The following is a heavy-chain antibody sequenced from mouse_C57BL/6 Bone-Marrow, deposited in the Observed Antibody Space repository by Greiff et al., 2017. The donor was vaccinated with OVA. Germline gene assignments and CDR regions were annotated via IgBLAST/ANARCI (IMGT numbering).Heavy chain of an antibody. J-gene: IGHJ2*01. Sequence: EVQLQESGPELAKPGASVKISCKASGYSFTGYYMNWVKQSPEKSLEWIGEINPSTGGTTYNQKFKAKATLTVDKSSSTAYMQLKSLTSEDSAVYYCARWLLDYWGQGTTLTVSS. CDR2: INPSTGGT. CDR3: ARWLLDY. D-gene: IGHD2-3*01. CDR1: GYSFTGYY. V-gene: IGHV1-42*01.